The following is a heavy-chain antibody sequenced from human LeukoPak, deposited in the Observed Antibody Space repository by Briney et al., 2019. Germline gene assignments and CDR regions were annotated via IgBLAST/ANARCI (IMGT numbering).Heavy chain of an antibody. Sequence: SETLSLTCTVSGGSIRGYFWSWIRQPPGKGLEWIGHIYSSGSTTYTPSLQGRVTISLDTSKNQFSLKLSSVTAADTAVYYCARHYDSGSYPLDFWGQGTLVTASS. J-gene: IGHJ4*02. CDR2: IYSSGST. CDR1: GGSIRGYF. V-gene: IGHV4-59*08. CDR3: ARHYDSGSYPLDF. D-gene: IGHD3-10*01.